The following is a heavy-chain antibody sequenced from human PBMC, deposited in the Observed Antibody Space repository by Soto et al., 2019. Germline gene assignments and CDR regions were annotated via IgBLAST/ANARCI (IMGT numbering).Heavy chain of an antibody. D-gene: IGHD2-15*01. Sequence: SVKVSCKASGGTFSSYAISWVRQAPGQGLGWMGGIIPIFGTANYAQKFQGRVTITADESTSTAYMELSSLRSEDTAVYYCAKRVKVVVAATPHYYYGMDVWGQGTTVTVSS. J-gene: IGHJ6*02. V-gene: IGHV1-69*13. CDR2: IIPIFGTA. CDR1: GGTFSSYA. CDR3: AKRVKVVVAATPHYYYGMDV.